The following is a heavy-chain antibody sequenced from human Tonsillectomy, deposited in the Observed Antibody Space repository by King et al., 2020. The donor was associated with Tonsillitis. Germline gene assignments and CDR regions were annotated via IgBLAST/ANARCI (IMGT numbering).Heavy chain of an antibody. V-gene: IGHV3-21*01. D-gene: IGHD5-18*01. J-gene: IGHJ5*02. CDR3: ARDGGYTYGSYYYWFDP. Sequence: VQLVESGGGLVKPGGSLRLSCAASGFTFSSYTMNWVRQAPGKGLEWVSSISSSSGYIYYADSVKGRFTISRDNANNSLYLQMNSLRAEDTAVYYCARDGGYTYGSYYYWFDPWGQGTLVTVSS. CDR2: ISSSSGYI. CDR1: GFTFSSYT.